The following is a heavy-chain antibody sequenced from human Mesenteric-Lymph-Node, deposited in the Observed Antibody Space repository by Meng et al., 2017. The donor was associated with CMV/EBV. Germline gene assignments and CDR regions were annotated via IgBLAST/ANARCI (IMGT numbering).Heavy chain of an antibody. CDR1: GFTVSGSH. D-gene: IGHD2-15*01. Sequence: GESLKISCAASGFTVSGSHMTWVRQAPGKGLEWVSFIYSAGNTYYADFVKGRFIISRDISKNTVYLQMGRLRADDTAIYYCVKDVVVAGTYWGQGTLVTVSS. CDR2: IYSAGNT. CDR3: VKDVVVAGTY. J-gene: IGHJ4*02. V-gene: IGHV3-53*01.